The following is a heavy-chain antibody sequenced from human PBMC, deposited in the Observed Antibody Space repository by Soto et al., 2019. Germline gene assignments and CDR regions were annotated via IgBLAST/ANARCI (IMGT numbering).Heavy chain of an antibody. J-gene: IGHJ4*02. CDR3: ARDVYYYDSSAYWAY. Sequence: EVQLVESGGGLVKPGGSLRLSCAASGFTFSSYSMNWFRQAPGKGLEWVSSITGSSSYIYYADSVKGRFTICRDNAKNSLYLQMTSMTAEDTAVYYCARDVYYYDSSAYWAYWGQGNLVPVSS. CDR2: ITGSSSYI. V-gene: IGHV3-21*02. CDR1: GFTFSSYS. D-gene: IGHD3-22*01.